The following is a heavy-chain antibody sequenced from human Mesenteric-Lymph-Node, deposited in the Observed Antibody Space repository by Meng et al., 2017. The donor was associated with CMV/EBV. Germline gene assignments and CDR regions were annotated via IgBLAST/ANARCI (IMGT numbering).Heavy chain of an antibody. J-gene: IGHJ4*02. CDR1: GFTFTNAW. CDR3: TTDRVGRKATTYYFDF. V-gene: IGHV3-15*01. CDR2: IRSRADGGTT. D-gene: IGHD1-26*01. Sequence: GESLKISCAASGFTFTNAWMSWVRQAPGKGLEWVGRIRSRADGGTTDYAASVKGRFTISRDDSKNTLYLQMNSLKTEDTAVYYCTTDRVGRKATTYYFDFWGQGTLVTVSS.